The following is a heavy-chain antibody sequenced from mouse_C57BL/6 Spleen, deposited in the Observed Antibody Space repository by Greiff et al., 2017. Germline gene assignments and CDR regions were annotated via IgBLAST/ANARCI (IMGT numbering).Heavy chain of an antibody. Sequence: QVQLKESGPGLVQPSQSLSITCTVSGFSLTSYGVHWVRQSPGKGLEWLGVIWRGGSTDYNAAFMSRLSITKDNSKSQVFFKMNSLQADDTAIYYCAKNCGGYYDYDDYFDYWGQGTTLTVSS. V-gene: IGHV2-5*01. D-gene: IGHD2-4*01. J-gene: IGHJ2*01. CDR1: GFSLTSYG. CDR2: IWRGGST. CDR3: AKNCGGYYDYDDYFDY.